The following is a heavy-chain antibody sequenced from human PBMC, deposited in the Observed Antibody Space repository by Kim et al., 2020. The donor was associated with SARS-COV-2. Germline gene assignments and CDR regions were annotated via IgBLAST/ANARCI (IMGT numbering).Heavy chain of an antibody. D-gene: IGHD3-10*01. CDR3: AKEGYGSGYFDY. J-gene: IGHJ4*02. V-gene: IGHV3-9*01. Sequence: GNAHSVKGRFTISRDNAKNSLYLQMNSLRAEDTALYYCAKEGYGSGYFDYWGQGTLVTVSS.